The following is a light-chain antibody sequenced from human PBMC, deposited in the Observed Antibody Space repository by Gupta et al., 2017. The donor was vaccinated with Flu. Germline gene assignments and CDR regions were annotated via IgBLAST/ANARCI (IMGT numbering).Light chain of an antibody. J-gene: IGLJ1*01. CDR2: NNN. Sequence: GSDSNIGNDPVTWYQHLPGTAPKRLIYNNNQWPSGVPDRFSGSKSGTSASLAISGLQAEDEADYYCAAGDADVNGPVFGTGTKV. V-gene: IGLV1-44*01. CDR3: AAGDADVNGPV. CDR1: DSNIGNDP.